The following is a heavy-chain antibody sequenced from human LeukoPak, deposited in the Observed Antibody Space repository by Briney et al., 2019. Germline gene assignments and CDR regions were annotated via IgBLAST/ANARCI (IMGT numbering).Heavy chain of an antibody. J-gene: IGHJ4*02. Sequence: GSLRLSCVASGFTFSSYAMSWVRQAPGKGLEWVSTISGSGGSIYYADSVRGRFTISRDNFKNTLYLQMNSLRAEDTAVYYCADGSYYDILTGYYPFDYWGQGTLVTVSS. CDR3: ADGSYYDILTGYYPFDY. CDR1: GFTFSSYA. V-gene: IGHV3-23*01. CDR2: ISGSGGSI. D-gene: IGHD3-9*01.